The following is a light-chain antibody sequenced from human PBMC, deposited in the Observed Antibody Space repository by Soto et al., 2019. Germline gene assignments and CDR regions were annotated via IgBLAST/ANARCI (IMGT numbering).Light chain of an antibody. CDR3: GSYTSTETPFV. J-gene: IGLJ1*01. V-gene: IGLV2-14*01. CDR2: EVS. CDR1: STDVGGYNY. Sequence: QSVLAQPSSVSGSPGQSITIPCTGTSTDVGGYNYVSWYQHHPGKGPKLIIYEVSNRPSGVSDRFSGSKSGNKASLIISNLEAEDESEYSCGSYTSTETPFVFGTGTKVTVL.